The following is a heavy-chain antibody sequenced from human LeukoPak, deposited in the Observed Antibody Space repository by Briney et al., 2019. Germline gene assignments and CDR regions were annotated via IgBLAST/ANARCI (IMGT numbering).Heavy chain of an antibody. CDR1: GYTFTSYY. CDR3: ARAYNWNDCFDY. V-gene: IGHV1-46*01. D-gene: IGHD1-20*01. J-gene: IGHJ4*02. Sequence: ASVKVSCKASGYTFTSYYMHWVRQAPGQGLEWMGIINPSGGSTSYAQKFQGRATMTRDTSTSTVYMELSSLRSEDTAVYYCARAYNWNDCFDYWGQGTLVTVSS. CDR2: INPSGGST.